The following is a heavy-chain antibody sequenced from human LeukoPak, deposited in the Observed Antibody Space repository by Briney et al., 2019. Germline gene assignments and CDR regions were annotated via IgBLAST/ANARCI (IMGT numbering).Heavy chain of an antibody. V-gene: IGHV1-69*05. J-gene: IGHJ5*02. D-gene: IGHD3-10*01. CDR2: IIPIFGTA. CDR3: ARHRGATSPIWFDP. CDR1: GGTFSSYA. Sequence: ASVKVSCKASGGTFSSYAISWVRQAPGQGLEWMGGIIPIFGTANYAQKFQGRVTITTDESTSTAYMELSSLRSEDTAVYYCARHRGATSPIWFDPWGQGTLVTVSS.